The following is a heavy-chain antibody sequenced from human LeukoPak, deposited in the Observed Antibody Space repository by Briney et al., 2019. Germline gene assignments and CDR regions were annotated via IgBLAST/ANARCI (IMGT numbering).Heavy chain of an antibody. CDR1: GFTFSSYA. D-gene: IGHD3-22*01. Sequence: GGSLRLSCAASGFTFSSYAMHWVRQAPGKGLEYVSAISSNGGSTYYANSEKGRFTISRDNSKNTLYLQMGSLRAEDMAVYHCARESSGYYYWDYFDYWGQGTLVTVSS. V-gene: IGHV3-64*01. CDR3: ARESSGYYYWDYFDY. CDR2: ISSNGGST. J-gene: IGHJ4*02.